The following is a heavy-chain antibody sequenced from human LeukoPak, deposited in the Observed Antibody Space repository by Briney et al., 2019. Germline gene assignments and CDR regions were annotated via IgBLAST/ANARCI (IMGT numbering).Heavy chain of an antibody. CDR3: ARLLAVAGTVVPCYYYYGMDV. J-gene: IGHJ6*02. Sequence: SGTLSLTCTVSGGSISSSSYYWGWIRQPPGKGLEWIGSIYYSGSTYYNPSLKSRVTISVDTSKNQFSLKLSSVTAADTAVYYCARLLAVAGTVVPCYYYYGMDVWGQGTTVTVSS. V-gene: IGHV4-39*01. D-gene: IGHD6-19*01. CDR1: GGSISSSSYY. CDR2: IYYSGST.